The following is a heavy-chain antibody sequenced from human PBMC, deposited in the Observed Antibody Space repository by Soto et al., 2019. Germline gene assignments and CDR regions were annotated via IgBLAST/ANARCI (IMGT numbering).Heavy chain of an antibody. D-gene: IGHD2-2*01. CDR3: ARDPARHQGAYWYFDL. Sequence: QVQLVQSGAEVKKPGSSVKVSCKASGGTFSSYTISWVRQAPGQGLEWMGRIIPILGIANYAQKFQGRGTITADKSTSTAYMELSSLRSEDTAVYYCARDPARHQGAYWYFDLWGRGTLVTVSS. CDR2: IIPILGIA. V-gene: IGHV1-69*08. CDR1: GGTFSSYT. J-gene: IGHJ2*01.